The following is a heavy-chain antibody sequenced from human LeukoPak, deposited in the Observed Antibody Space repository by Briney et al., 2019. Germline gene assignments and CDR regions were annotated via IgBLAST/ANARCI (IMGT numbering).Heavy chain of an antibody. D-gene: IGHD1-26*01. Sequence: GGSLRLSCAASGFTFSSYWMHWVRQAPGKGLVWVSRINSDGSSTSYADSVKGRFTISRDNAKNTLYLQMNSLRAEDTAVYYCARERVGATYAPHFDYWGQGTLVTVSS. CDR1: GFTFSSYW. CDR2: INSDGSST. J-gene: IGHJ4*02. V-gene: IGHV3-74*01. CDR3: ARERVGATYAPHFDY.